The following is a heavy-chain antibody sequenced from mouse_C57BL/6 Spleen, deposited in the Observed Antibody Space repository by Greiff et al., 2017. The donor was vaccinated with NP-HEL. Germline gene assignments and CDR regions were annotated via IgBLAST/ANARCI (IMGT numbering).Heavy chain of an antibody. D-gene: IGHD2-4*01. CDR3: ARRWDYDDWFAY. J-gene: IGHJ3*01. CDR1: GYTFTSYW. Sequence: QVHVKQPGAELVMPGASVKLSCKASGYTFTSYWMHWVKQRPGQGLEWIGEIDPSDSYTNYNQKFKGKSTLTVDKSSSTAYMQLSSLTSEDSAVYYCARRWDYDDWFAYWGQGTLVTVSA. V-gene: IGHV1-69*01. CDR2: IDPSDSYT.